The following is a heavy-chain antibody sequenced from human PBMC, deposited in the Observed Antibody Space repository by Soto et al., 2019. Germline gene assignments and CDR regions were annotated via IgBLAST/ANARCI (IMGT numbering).Heavy chain of an antibody. CDR3: ARDFVVGGPNFYYYYGMEV. Sequence: GGSLRHSCVASGFTFSRHTMHWFRQDPGKGLECISIIYSAGNTYYADSVKGRFTISRDNSKNTLYLQMNSLGAEDTAVYYCARDFVVGGPNFYYYYGMEVWGQGPTVTVSS. V-gene: IGHV3-66*01. CDR1: GFTFSRHT. D-gene: IGHD6-19*01. CDR2: IYSAGNT. J-gene: IGHJ6*02.